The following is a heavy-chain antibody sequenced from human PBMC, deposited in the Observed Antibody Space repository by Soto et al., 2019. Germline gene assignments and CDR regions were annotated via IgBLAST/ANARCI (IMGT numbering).Heavy chain of an antibody. D-gene: IGHD3-22*01. Sequence: EVQLLESGGGLVQPGGSLRLSCAASGFTFSSYVMSWVRQAPGKGLEWVSAISGSGGSTYYGDSVKGRFTISRDNSKNTLYLPMNSLRAEDTAVYYCAKVRADYYDSSGPIDYWGQGTLVTVSS. CDR1: GFTFSSYV. CDR3: AKVRADYYDSSGPIDY. CDR2: ISGSGGST. J-gene: IGHJ4*02. V-gene: IGHV3-23*01.